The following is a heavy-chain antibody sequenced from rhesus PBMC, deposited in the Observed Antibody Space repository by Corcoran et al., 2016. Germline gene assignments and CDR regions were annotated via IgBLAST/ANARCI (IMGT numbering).Heavy chain of an antibody. J-gene: IGHJ3*01. CDR3: ARAREGSWNAFDL. CDR2: INGQSDST. Sequence: QVQLQESGPGLVKPSETLSLTCAVSGVPISSYWWSWIRQSPGKGLEWIGEINGQSDSTNANPSLKVRITLSKDASKNQFSRKLNSVTAADTAVYYCARAREGSWNAFDLWGQGLRVTVSS. V-gene: IGHV4-80*01. D-gene: IGHD6-25*01. CDR1: GVPISSYW.